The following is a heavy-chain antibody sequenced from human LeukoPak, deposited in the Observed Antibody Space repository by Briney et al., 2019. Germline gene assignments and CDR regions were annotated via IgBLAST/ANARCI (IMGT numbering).Heavy chain of an antibody. CDR2: INHSGSN. Sequence: SETLSLTCAVYVGSFSGYYWSWIRPPPGKGLEWSGEINHSGSNNYNPYLKSRVTISVDTSKNQFSRKLSSVPAADTAVYYCANIVVVPAAIGKQYGMDVWGQGTTVTVSS. D-gene: IGHD2-2*01. CDR3: ANIVVVPAAIGKQYGMDV. CDR1: VGSFSGYY. J-gene: IGHJ6*02. V-gene: IGHV4-34*01.